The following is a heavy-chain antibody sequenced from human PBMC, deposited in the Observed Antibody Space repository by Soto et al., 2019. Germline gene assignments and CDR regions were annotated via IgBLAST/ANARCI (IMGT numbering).Heavy chain of an antibody. D-gene: IGHD3-22*01. CDR1: GYTFTSSG. J-gene: IGHJ3*01. V-gene: IGHV1-18*01. CDR3: ARAFFYQGSDSRGYSFDAFDF. Sequence: QVQLVQSGAEVKKPGASVKVSCKASGYTFTSSGMSWVRQAPGQGLERMGWISAHAGSSEYAQRFQGRVTMTTDRSTSTAYMELRSLRSADTAVYYCARAFFYQGSDSRGYSFDAFDFWGPGTLVTVSS. CDR2: ISAHAGSS.